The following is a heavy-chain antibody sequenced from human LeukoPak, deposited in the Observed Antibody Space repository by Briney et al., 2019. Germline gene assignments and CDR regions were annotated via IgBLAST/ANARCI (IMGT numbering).Heavy chain of an antibody. CDR3: ARDGGGGVLWFGEVYDAFDI. Sequence: GGSLRLSCAASGFTFSSYSMNWVRQAPGKGLEWVSYISSSSSTIYYADSVKGRFTISRDNAKNSLYLQMNSLRAEDTAVYYCARDGGGGVLWFGEVYDAFDIWGQGTMVTVSS. D-gene: IGHD3-10*01. J-gene: IGHJ3*02. CDR1: GFTFSSYS. V-gene: IGHV3-48*01. CDR2: ISSSSSTI.